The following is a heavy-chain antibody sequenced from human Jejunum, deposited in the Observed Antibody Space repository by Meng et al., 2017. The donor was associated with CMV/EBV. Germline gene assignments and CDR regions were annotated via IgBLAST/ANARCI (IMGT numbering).Heavy chain of an antibody. V-gene: IGHV1-18*01. CDR1: GYIFNNYG. CDR2: ISAYNGNT. D-gene: IGHD1-14*01. Sequence: GQVVQSGAEVKKPGASGKVSCKASGYIFNNYGVSWVRQAPGQGPEWMGWISAYNGNTNYAQNFQGRFTMTTDTSTSTAYMELRSLRSDDTAVYYCARDLPGGTKGTWLDLWGQGTLVTVSS. CDR3: ARDLPGGTKGTWLDL. J-gene: IGHJ5*02.